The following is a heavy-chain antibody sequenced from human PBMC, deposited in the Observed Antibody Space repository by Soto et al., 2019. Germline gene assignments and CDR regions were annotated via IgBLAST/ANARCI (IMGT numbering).Heavy chain of an antibody. V-gene: IGHV3-15*01. D-gene: IGHD6-19*01. CDR3: TTDAHPPLIAVADTNQASDAFDI. Sequence: KPGGSLRLSCAASGFTFSNAWMSWVRQAPGKGLEWVGRIKSKTDGGTTDYAAPVKGRFTIPRDDSKNTLYLQMNSLKTEDTAVYYCTTDAHPPLIAVADTNQASDAFDIWGQGTMVTVSS. J-gene: IGHJ3*02. CDR2: IKSKTDGGTT. CDR1: GFTFSNAW.